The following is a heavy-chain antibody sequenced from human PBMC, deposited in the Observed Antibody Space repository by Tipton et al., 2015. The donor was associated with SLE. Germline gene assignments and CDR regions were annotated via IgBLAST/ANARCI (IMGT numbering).Heavy chain of an antibody. CDR1: GGSISSGEYY. Sequence: TLSLTCNVSGGSISSGEYYWSWIRQHPGKSLEWIGYTYYSGSPYYNPSLKSRVTISLDMSKNQFSLRLSSVTAADTAVYYCPIYYHDSTGLHWFDPWCQGTLVTVSS. V-gene: IGHV4-31*03. CDR3: PIYYHDSTGLHWFDP. D-gene: IGHD3-22*01. CDR2: TYYSGSP. J-gene: IGHJ5*02.